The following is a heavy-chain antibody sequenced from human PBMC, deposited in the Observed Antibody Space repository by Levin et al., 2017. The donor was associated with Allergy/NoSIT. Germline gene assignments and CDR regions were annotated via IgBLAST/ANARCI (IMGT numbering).Heavy chain of an antibody. J-gene: IGHJ4*02. D-gene: IGHD1-26*01. CDR3: ARDLPPYSGSYHFNS. CDR1: GFTFGEYM. V-gene: IGHV3-30-3*01. CDR2: ISDDGDKQ. Sequence: GESLKISCAASGFTFGEYMMHWVRQAPGKGLEWVAVISDDGDKQFYADSVRGRFTISRDNSKNTLYLQMNSLRPEDTAIYYCARDLPPYSGSYHFNSWGQGKLVSVSS.